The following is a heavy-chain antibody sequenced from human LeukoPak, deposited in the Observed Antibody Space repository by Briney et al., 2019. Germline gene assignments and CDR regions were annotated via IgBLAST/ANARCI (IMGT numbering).Heavy chain of an antibody. D-gene: IGHD1-26*01. CDR2: IIPFVGLT. V-gene: IGHV1-69*02. CDR3: ARPRSTESGSSNWFDP. CDR1: GGTLSSYP. J-gene: IGHJ5*02. Sequence: GASVKVSCKASGGTLSSYPISWIRRAPGQGLELMGRIIPFVGLTNYAPRFQGRVTITADKDTTTAYMELSGLTSEDTAVYYCARPRSTESGSSNWFDPWGQGTLVTVSS.